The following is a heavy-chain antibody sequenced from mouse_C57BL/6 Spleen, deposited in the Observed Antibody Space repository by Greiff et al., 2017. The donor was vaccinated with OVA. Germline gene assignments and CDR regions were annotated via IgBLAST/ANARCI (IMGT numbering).Heavy chain of an antibody. CDR3: AWRSSLDY. CDR1: GYTFTSYW. CDR2: IDPSDSYT. Sequence: QVQLQQPGAELVKPGASVKLSCKASGYTFTSYWMQWVKQRPGQGLEWIGEIDPSDSYTNYNQKFKGKATLTVDTSSSTAYMQLSSLTSEDSAVYYCAWRSSLDYWGQGTTRTVSS. V-gene: IGHV1-50*01. J-gene: IGHJ2*01. D-gene: IGHD1-1*01.